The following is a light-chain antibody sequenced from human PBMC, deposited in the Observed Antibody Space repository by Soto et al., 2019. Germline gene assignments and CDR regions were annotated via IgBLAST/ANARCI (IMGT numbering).Light chain of an antibody. CDR2: EVS. CDR3: QSYDSGLSGHWV. V-gene: IGLV2-14*01. Sequence: QPVLTQPASVSGSPGQSITISCTGTSSDVGGYNYVSWYQQHPGKAPKLMIYEVSNRPSGVSNRFSGSKSGTSASLAITGLQAEDEADYYCQSYDSGLSGHWVFGGGTKVTVL. CDR1: SSDVGGYNY. J-gene: IGLJ3*02.